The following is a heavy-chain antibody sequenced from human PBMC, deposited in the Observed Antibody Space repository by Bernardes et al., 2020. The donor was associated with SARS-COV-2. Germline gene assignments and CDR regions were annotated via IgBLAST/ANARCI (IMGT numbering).Heavy chain of an antibody. J-gene: IGHJ6*02. Sequence: SETLSLTCTVSGGSLRAYYWTWIRQSPGERLDWIGHVYYIGITNYHSSLKSRVTIPIDTSKNEFSLTLNSVTAADTAVYYCARGEYHYDGSQFYYPRLGLDVWGHGATVTVSS. D-gene: IGHD3-22*01. CDR3: ARGEYHYDGSQFYYPRLGLDV. CDR1: GGSLRAYY. CDR2: VYYIGIT. V-gene: IGHV4-59*01.